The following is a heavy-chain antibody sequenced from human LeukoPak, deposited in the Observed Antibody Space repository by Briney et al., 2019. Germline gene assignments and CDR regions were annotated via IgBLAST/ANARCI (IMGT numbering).Heavy chain of an antibody. CDR3: ARDVVAAAGTWDY. V-gene: IGHV4-4*07. D-gene: IGHD6-13*01. J-gene: IGHJ4*02. Sequence: SETLSLTCVVSGDSISSFYWTWIRQPAGKGLEWVGRIYTSGSTNYNPSLKSRVTMSVDTSKNQFSLKLSSVTAADTAVYYCARDVVAAAGTWDYWGQGTLVTVSS. CDR1: GDSISSFY. CDR2: IYTSGST.